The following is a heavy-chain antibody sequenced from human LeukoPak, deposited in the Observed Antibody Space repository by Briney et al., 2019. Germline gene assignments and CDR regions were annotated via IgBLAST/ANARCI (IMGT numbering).Heavy chain of an antibody. CDR3: ARGWLGIVDY. J-gene: IGHJ4*02. D-gene: IGHD6-19*01. V-gene: IGHV4-34*01. CDR1: GGSFSGYY. Sequence: SETLSLTCAVYGGSFSGYYWSSIRQPPGKGLEWIGEINHSGSTNYNPSLKSRVTISVDTSKNQFSLKLSSVTAADTAVYYCARGWLGIVDYWGQGTLVTVSS. CDR2: INHSGST.